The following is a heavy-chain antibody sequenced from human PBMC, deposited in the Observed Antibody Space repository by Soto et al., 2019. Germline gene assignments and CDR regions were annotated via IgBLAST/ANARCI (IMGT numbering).Heavy chain of an antibody. V-gene: IGHV3-74*01. CDR3: GIVAIGSYYFEY. CDR1: GFTFSSYW. CDR2: INPDGSTT. D-gene: IGHD3-10*01. J-gene: IGHJ4*02. Sequence: EVQLVESGGGLVQPGGSLRLSCAASGFTFSSYWMHWVRQAPGKGLVWVSRINPDGSTTSYADSVKGRFTISRDSAKDTLYLQMNSLRAEDSAVYYCGIVAIGSYYFEYGGQGTLVTVSS.